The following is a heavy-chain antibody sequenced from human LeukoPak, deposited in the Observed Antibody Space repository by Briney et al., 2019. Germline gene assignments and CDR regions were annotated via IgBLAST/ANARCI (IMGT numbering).Heavy chain of an antibody. D-gene: IGHD3-16*02. Sequence: PGGSLRLSCAASGFTFSSYSMSWVRQAPGKGLEWVSSISSSSSYIYYADSVKGRFTISRDNAKNSLYLQMNSLRAEDTAVYYCARASDYDYVWGSYRYYDWFDPWGQRTLVTVSS. CDR2: ISSSSSYI. J-gene: IGHJ5*02. CDR1: GFTFSSYS. V-gene: IGHV3-21*01. CDR3: ARASDYDYVWGSYRYYDWFDP.